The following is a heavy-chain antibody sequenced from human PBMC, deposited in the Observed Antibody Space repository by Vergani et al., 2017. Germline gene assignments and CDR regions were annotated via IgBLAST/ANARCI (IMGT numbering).Heavy chain of an antibody. CDR2: IDPSDSYT. CDR3: ARHSIYDYIWGSYRSHDAFDI. D-gene: IGHD3-16*02. J-gene: IGHJ3*02. CDR1: GYSFTSYW. V-gene: IGHV5-10-1*01. Sequence: EVPLVQSGAEVKTPGESLRISCKGSGYSFTSYWISWVRQMPGKGLEWMGRIDPSDSYTNYSPSFQGHVTISADKSISTAYLQWSSLKASDTAMYYCARHSIYDYIWGSYRSHDAFDIWGQGTMVTVSS.